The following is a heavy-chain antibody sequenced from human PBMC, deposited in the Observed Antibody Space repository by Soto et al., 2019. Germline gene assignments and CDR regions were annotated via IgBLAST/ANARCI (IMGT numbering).Heavy chain of an antibody. D-gene: IGHD2-2*01. CDR1: GFTFSSYW. CDR3: IRDFGEAGSTNAFDI. Sequence: QPGGSLRLSCAASGFTFSSYWMHWVRQAPGKGLVWVSRINFDGSDTSYADFVEGRFTTSRDNAKNTLYLQMNSLRAEDTAVYYCIRDFGEAGSTNAFDIWGRGTVVTVSS. V-gene: IGHV3-74*01. CDR2: INFDGSDT. J-gene: IGHJ3*02.